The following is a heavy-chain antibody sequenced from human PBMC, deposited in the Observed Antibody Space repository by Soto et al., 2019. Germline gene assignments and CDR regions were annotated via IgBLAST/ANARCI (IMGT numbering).Heavy chain of an antibody. CDR3: ANIRTTVTTRWFDP. CDR1: GGTFSSYT. J-gene: IGHJ5*02. D-gene: IGHD4-17*01. Sequence: QVQLVQSGAEVKKPGSSVKVSCKASGGTFSSYTISWVRQAPGQGLEWMGRIIPILGIANYAQKFQGRVTITADKATSTAYMELSSLRSEDTAVYYCANIRTTVTTRWFDPWGQGTLVTVSS. V-gene: IGHV1-69*02. CDR2: IIPILGIA.